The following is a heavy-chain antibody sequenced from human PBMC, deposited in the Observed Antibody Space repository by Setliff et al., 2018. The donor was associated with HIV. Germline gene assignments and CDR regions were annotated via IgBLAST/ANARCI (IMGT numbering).Heavy chain of an antibody. CDR3: ARHRVDTSMLVVKSPGAFDL. CDR2: IFPADSDT. V-gene: IGHV5-51*01. Sequence: GESLKISCRGFGYSFGGYWIGWVRQKHGKGLEWMGIIFPADSDTRVSPSFQGQVSISADRPTYAAFLQWTSLKASDTGMYFCARHRVDTSMLVVKSPGAFDLWGQGTLVTVSS. D-gene: IGHD3-22*01. CDR1: GYSFGGYW. J-gene: IGHJ3*01.